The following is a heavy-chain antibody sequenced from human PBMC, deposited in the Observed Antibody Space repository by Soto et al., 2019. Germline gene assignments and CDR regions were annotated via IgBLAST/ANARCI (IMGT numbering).Heavy chain of an antibody. CDR2: ISYHGINT. CDR3: AKYAGYGEHGDWFDP. Sequence: QVQLVESGGGVVQPGRSPRLSCAASGFIFSSYGMHWVRQAPGKGLEWVAVISYHGINTYYADSVKGRVTISRDNSKNTLYLQMNSLRPEDTAVYYCAKYAGYGEHGDWFDPWGQGTLVTVSS. V-gene: IGHV3-30*18. D-gene: IGHD4-17*01. CDR1: GFIFSSYG. J-gene: IGHJ5*02.